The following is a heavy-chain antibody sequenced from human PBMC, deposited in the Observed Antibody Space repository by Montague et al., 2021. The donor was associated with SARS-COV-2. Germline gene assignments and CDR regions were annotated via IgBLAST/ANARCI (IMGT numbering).Heavy chain of an antibody. CDR1: GDSVSSNIAA. J-gene: IGHJ3*01. V-gene: IGHV6-1*01. CDR3: ARDLYWAFDA. Sequence: CAISGDSVSSNIAAWSWIRQSPSRGLEWLGRTKYTSTRYETYAVSVQSRITITADASKNQFSLHLNSVTPEDTAVYYCARDLYWAFDAWGLGTTVTVSA. D-gene: IGHD2-8*02. CDR2: TKYTSTRYE.